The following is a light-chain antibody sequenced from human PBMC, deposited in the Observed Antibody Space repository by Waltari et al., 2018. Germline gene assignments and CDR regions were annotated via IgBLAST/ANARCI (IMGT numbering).Light chain of an antibody. J-gene: IGKJ1*01. CDR2: GAS. V-gene: IGKV3-20*01. CDR1: QSVSRA. Sequence: EIVLTQSPGPLSLSPGERATLSCRASQSVSRALAWYQQKPGQAPRLLIYGASNRATGIPDRVSGSGSGTDFSLTISSLETEGFAVYYCQHYLRLPATFGQGTKVEIK. CDR3: QHYLRLPAT.